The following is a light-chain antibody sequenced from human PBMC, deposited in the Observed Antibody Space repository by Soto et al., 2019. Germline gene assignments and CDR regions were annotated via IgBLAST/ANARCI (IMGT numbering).Light chain of an antibody. CDR1: QSVSSN. Sequence: EIVMTQSPATLSVSPGERATLSCRASQSVSSNLAWYQQKPGQAPRLLIYGASTRATGIPARFSGSGSGTDFTLTISRLQSEDFAVYYCQQYNNWPPWTFGQGTKVEIK. CDR3: QQYNNWPPWT. J-gene: IGKJ1*01. CDR2: GAS. V-gene: IGKV3-15*01.